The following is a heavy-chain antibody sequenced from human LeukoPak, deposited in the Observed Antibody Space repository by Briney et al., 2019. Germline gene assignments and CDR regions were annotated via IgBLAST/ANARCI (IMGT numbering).Heavy chain of an antibody. J-gene: IGHJ4*02. Sequence: SETLSLTCAVYGGSFSGYYWSWIRQPPGKGLEWIGEINHSGSTNYNPSLKSRVTIPVDTSKNQFSLKLSSVTAADTAVYYCARSNYDSSGYYHFDYWGQGTLVTVSS. CDR1: GGSFSGYY. V-gene: IGHV4-34*01. CDR3: ARSNYDSSGYYHFDY. CDR2: INHSGST. D-gene: IGHD3-22*01.